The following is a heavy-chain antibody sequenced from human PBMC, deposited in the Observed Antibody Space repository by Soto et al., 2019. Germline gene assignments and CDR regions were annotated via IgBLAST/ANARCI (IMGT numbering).Heavy chain of an antibody. D-gene: IGHD3-10*01. V-gene: IGHV1-69*12. CDR2: IIPIFGTA. J-gene: IGHJ5*02. Sequence: QVQLVQSGAEVKKPGSSVKVSCKASGGTFSSYAISWVRQAPGQGLEWMGGIIPIFGTANYAQKFQGRVTITAAESTGTAYMELSSLRSEDTAVYYCASGITMVRGTPHIKAQNWFDPWGQGTLVTVSS. CDR1: GGTFSSYA. CDR3: ASGITMVRGTPHIKAQNWFDP.